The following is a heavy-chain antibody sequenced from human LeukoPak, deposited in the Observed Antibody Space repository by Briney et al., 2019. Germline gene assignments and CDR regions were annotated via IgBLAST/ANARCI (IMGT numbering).Heavy chain of an antibody. CDR2: INPNSGGT. D-gene: IGHD3-22*01. CDR3: ARGYYDSSDYEYFQH. J-gene: IGHJ1*01. CDR1: GYTFTGYY. V-gene: IGHV1-2*02. Sequence: ASVKVSCKASGYTFTGYYMHWVRQAPGQGLEWMGWINPNSGGTNYAQKFQGRVTMTRDTSISTAYMELSRLRSDDTAVYFCARGYYDSSDYEYFQHWGQGTLVTVSS.